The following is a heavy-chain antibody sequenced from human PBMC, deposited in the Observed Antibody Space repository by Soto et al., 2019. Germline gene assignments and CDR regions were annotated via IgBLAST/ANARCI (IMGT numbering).Heavy chain of an antibody. Sequence: QVQLVQSGAEVKKPGASVKVSCKASGYTFTDYAMHWVRQAPGQRLEWMGWISTGNGNTKYSQKFQGRVTITRDTSASTGDMALRSLRPDAAAVSSCANGSQTWPPAHWSQGTLVTVSS. V-gene: IGHV1-3*04. J-gene: IGHJ1*01. CDR2: ISTGNGNT. CDR3: ANGSQTWPPAH. D-gene: IGHD5-12*01. CDR1: GYTFTDYA.